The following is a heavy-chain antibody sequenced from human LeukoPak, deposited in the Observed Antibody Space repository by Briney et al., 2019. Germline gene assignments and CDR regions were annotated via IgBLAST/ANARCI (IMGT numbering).Heavy chain of an antibody. CDR2: ISWNSGSI. CDR1: GFTFDDYA. CDR3: AKENYYGMDV. J-gene: IGHJ6*02. V-gene: IGHV3-9*01. Sequence: GGSLRLSCAASGFTFDDYAMHWVRQAPGKGLEWVSGISWNSGSIGYADSVKGRFTISRDNAKNSLYLQMNSLRAEDTALYYCAKENYYGMDVWDQGTTVTVSS.